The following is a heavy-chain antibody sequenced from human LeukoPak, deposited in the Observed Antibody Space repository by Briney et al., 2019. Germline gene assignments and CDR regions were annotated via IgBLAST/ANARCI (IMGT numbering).Heavy chain of an antibody. Sequence: GGSLRLSCAASGFAFSSYWMHWVRQAPGKGLVWVSRINSDGSSTSYAVSVKGRFTISRDNAKNTLYLQMNSLRAEDTAVYYCEMTAPYYYGMDVWGQGTTVTVSS. CDR2: INSDGSST. V-gene: IGHV3-74*01. CDR3: EMTAPYYYGMDV. CDR1: GFAFSSYW. J-gene: IGHJ6*02. D-gene: IGHD5-18*01.